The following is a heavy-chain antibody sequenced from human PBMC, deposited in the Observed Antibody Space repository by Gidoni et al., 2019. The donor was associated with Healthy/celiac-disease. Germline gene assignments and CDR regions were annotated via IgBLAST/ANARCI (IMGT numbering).Heavy chain of an antibody. D-gene: IGHD3-22*01. CDR2: IYYSGST. Sequence: SIYYSGSTYYNPSLKSRVTISVDTSKNQFSLKLSSVTAADTAVYYCARLGFTYYYDSSGYHAFDIWGQGTMVTVSS. V-gene: IGHV4-39*01. CDR3: ARLGFTYYYDSSGYHAFDI. J-gene: IGHJ3*02.